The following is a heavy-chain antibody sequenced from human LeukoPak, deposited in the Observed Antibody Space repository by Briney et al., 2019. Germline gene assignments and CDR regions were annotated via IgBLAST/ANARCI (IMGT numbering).Heavy chain of an antibody. CDR3: AKGGGYEAQYYYYYLDV. J-gene: IGHJ6*03. D-gene: IGHD5-12*01. Sequence: GGSLRLSCAASGFTFSSCEMNWVRQAPGKGLEWVSYISSSGSTIYYADSVKGRFTVSRDNSKNTLYLQMKSLRAEDTAVYYCAKGGGYEAQYYYYYLDVWGKGTTVTISS. CDR1: GFTFSSCE. CDR2: ISSSGSTI. V-gene: IGHV3-48*03.